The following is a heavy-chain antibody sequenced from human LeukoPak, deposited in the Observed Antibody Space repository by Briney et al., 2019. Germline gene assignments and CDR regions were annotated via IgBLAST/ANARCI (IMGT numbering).Heavy chain of an antibody. CDR2: IIPIFGTA. CDR1: GGTFSSYA. Sequence: SVKVSCKASGGTFSSYAISWVRQAPGQGLEWMGGIIPIFGTANYAQKFQGRVTITTDESTSTAYMELSSLRSEGTAVYYCARLLGDSSSSGYFDLWGRGTLVTVSS. V-gene: IGHV1-69*05. D-gene: IGHD6-6*01. CDR3: ARLLGDSSSSGYFDL. J-gene: IGHJ2*01.